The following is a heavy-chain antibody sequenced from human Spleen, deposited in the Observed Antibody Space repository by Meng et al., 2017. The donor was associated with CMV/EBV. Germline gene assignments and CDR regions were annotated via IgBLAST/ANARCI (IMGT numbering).Heavy chain of an antibody. J-gene: IGHJ5*02. CDR2: ISSDGSTQ. D-gene: IGHD3-3*01. CDR1: GFTFSSYA. Sequence: YGFTFSSYAMHWVRQAPGKGLEWVAVISSDGSTQYYADSVKGRFTISRDNSKNTLFLQMNSLRAEDTAVYYCARGNTGFWSGPSFDPWGQGTLVTVSS. V-gene: IGHV3-30*04. CDR3: ARGNTGFWSGPSFDP.